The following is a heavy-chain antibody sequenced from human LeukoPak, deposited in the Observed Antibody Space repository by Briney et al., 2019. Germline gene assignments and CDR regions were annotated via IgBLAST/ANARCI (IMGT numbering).Heavy chain of an antibody. CDR2: ISAYNGNT. J-gene: IGHJ4*02. CDR1: GYTFTSYG. Sequence: ASVKVSCKASGYTFTSYGISWVRQAPGQGLEWMGWISAYNGNTNYAQKLQGRVTMTTDTSTSTAYMELNSLRAEDTAVYYCARGPGIAVAGPFDYWGQGTLVTVSS. CDR3: ARGPGIAVAGPFDY. V-gene: IGHV1-18*01. D-gene: IGHD6-19*01.